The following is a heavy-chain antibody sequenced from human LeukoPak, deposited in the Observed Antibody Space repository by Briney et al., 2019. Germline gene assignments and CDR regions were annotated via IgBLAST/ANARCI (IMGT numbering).Heavy chain of an antibody. CDR1: GGSFIHYY. CDR2: IHPSGGT. V-gene: IGHV4-34*01. CDR3: SRGSDESKTGDY. J-gene: IGHJ4*02. Sequence: PSETLSLICAIYGGSFIHYYWSWIRQPPGKGLEWVGEIHPSGGTSFNPSLESRVSISKDTSKNQFSLKLTSVTAADTAVYYCSRGSDESKTGDYWGQGTIVTVSS. D-gene: IGHD1-14*01.